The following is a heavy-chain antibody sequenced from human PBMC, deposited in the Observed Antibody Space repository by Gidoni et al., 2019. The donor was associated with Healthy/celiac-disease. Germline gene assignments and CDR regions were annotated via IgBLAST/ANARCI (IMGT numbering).Heavy chain of an antibody. CDR3: ARETTDSAFDY. V-gene: IGHV3-53*01. J-gene: IGHJ4*02. D-gene: IGHD4-17*01. CDR2: IYSGGST. Sequence: EVQLVESGGGLIQPGGSLRLSCAASGVTVSSNYMSWVRQAPGKGLEWVSVIYSGGSTYYADSVKGRFTISRDNSKNTLYLQMNSLRAEDTAVYYCARETTDSAFDYWGQGTLVTVSS. CDR1: GVTVSSNY.